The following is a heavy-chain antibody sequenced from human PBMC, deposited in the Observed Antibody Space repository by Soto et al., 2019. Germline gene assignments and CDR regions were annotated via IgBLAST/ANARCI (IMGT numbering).Heavy chain of an antibody. Sequence: GGSLRLSCAASGVTVSSNYMSWVRQAPGKGLEWVSLVYSGGATHYAASVKGRFTISTDSSQSTMLLQMNSLRTEDTATYYCVRGRYGSEIHWGQGTKVTVSS. J-gene: IGHJ4*02. D-gene: IGHD3-10*01. CDR1: GVTVSSNY. CDR3: VRGRYGSEIH. V-gene: IGHV3-53*05. CDR2: VYSGGAT.